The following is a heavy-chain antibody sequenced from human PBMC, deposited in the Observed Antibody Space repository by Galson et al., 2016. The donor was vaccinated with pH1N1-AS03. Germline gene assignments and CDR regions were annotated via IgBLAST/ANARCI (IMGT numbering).Heavy chain of an antibody. Sequence: SLRLSCAVSGFSISSGAMTWVRQAPGKGLEWVATINKDEDERYYMGSVKGRCTISRDNVRNSLYLQMNSLRDEDTGVYFCARWSNNWDWAIDYWGQETLVTVSS. CDR2: INKDEDER. CDR1: GFSISSGA. CDR3: ARWSNNWDWAIDY. D-gene: IGHD1-1*01. V-gene: IGHV3-7*01. J-gene: IGHJ4*02.